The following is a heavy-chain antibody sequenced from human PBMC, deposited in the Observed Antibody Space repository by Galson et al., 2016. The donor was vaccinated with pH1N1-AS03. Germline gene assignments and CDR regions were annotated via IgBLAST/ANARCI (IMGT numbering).Heavy chain of an antibody. CDR3: ARHLSSPFSSSSGY. J-gene: IGHJ4*01. V-gene: IGHV5-51*01. CDR2: IHPRDSDT. CDR1: GSSFSDYW. D-gene: IGHD6-13*01. Sequence: QSGAEVKKPGESVKISCKGSGSSFSDYWIAWVRQMPGKGLEWMGIIHPRDSDTRYSPPFQGRVSISADKSISTAYLQWSSLKASDTATYYCARHLSSPFSSSSGYWGHGTLVTVSS.